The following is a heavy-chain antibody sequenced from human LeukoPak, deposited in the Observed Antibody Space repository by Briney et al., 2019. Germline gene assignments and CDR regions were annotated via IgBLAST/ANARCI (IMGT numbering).Heavy chain of an antibody. CDR2: ISPKSGGT. CDR3: ASFYCIGSSRYGDWFDP. D-gene: IGHD2-15*01. Sequence: ASVKVSCKASGYSFTGYYMHWVRQAPGQGLEWMGRISPKSGGTNYAQKFRGRVTMTRDTSIGTAYMELSRLRSDDTAVYYCASFYCIGSSRYGDWFDPWGQGTLVTVSS. J-gene: IGHJ5*02. CDR1: GYSFTGYY. V-gene: IGHV1-2*02.